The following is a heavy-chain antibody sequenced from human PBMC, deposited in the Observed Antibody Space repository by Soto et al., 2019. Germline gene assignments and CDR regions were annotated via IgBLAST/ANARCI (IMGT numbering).Heavy chain of an antibody. J-gene: IGHJ4*02. CDR3: ARILPHDFWSGYRRWGPYYFDY. CDR2: IFSNDEK. D-gene: IGHD3-3*01. Sequence: QVTLKESGPVLVNPTETLTLTCTVSGFSLSNARMGVSWIRQPPGKALEWLAHIFSNDEKSYSTSLKSRLTISKDTSNSQVVLTMTNMDPVDSATYYCARILPHDFWSGYRRWGPYYFDYWGLGTLVTVSS. CDR1: GFSLSNARMG. V-gene: IGHV2-26*01.